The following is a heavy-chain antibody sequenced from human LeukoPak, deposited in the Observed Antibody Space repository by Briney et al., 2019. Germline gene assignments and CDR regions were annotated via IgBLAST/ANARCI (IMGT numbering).Heavy chain of an antibody. V-gene: IGHV1-69*04. CDR3: AKFSEITYYYDSSGYYYFDY. CDR2: IIPILGIA. Sequence: VASVKVSCKASGGTFSSYAISWVRQAPGQGLEWMGRIIPILGIANYAQKFQGRVTITADKSTSTAYMELSSLRSEDTAVYYCAKFSEITYYYDSSGYYYFDYWGQGTLVTVSS. CDR1: GGTFSSYA. J-gene: IGHJ4*02. D-gene: IGHD3-22*01.